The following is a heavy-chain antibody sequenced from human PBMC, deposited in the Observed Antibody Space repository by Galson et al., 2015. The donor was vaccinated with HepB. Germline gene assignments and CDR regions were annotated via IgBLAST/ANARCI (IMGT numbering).Heavy chain of an antibody. J-gene: IGHJ6*03. D-gene: IGHD6-19*01. V-gene: IGHV6-1*01. CDR2: TYYRSKWYN. CDR3: ARGQWLVRGTYYYYYVDV. Sequence: PSRGLEWLGRTYYRSKWYNNYAVSVKSRITINPDTSRNQFPLQLNSVTPEDTAVYYCARGQWLVRGTYYYYYVDVWGKGTTVTVSS.